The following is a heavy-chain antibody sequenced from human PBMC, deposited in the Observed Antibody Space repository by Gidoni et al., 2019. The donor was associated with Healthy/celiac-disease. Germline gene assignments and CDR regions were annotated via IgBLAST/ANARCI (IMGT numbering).Heavy chain of an antibody. J-gene: IGHJ6*03. CDR3: ARGRDSSSSVYYYYYMDV. Sequence: EVQLVESGGGLVQPGGSLSLSCAASGFPFSSYWRSWVRQAPGKGLEWVANIKQDGSEKYYVDSVKGRFTISRDNAKNSLYLQMNSLRAEDTAVYYCARGRDSSSSVYYYYYMDVWGKGTTVTVSS. CDR1: GFPFSSYW. CDR2: IKQDGSEK. V-gene: IGHV3-7*01. D-gene: IGHD6-6*01.